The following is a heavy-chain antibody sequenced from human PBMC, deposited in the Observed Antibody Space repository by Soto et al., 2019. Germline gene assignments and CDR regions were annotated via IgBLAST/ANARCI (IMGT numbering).Heavy chain of an antibody. CDR1: GFSFSTYN. CDR2: ISTTSFTI. CDR3: ARDRCYDGTCYSASDS. J-gene: IGHJ5*01. D-gene: IGHD2-15*01. Sequence: PGGSLRLSCAASGFSFSTYNMDWVRQAPGKRPEWIAYISTTSFTIYYADSVKGRFTISRDNDRNSLYLEMNSLRDEDTAVYYCARDRCYDGTCYSASDSWGQGTLVTSPQ. V-gene: IGHV3-48*02.